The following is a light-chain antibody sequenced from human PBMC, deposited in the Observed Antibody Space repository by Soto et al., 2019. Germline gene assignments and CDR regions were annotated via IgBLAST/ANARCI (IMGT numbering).Light chain of an antibody. CDR2: GAS. CDR3: QQYADAPMT. Sequence: EIVLTQSPGTLSLSPGERATLSCRASQNVSSSYLAWYQQKPGQAPRLLIYGASSRATGIPDRFSGSGSGTDFTLTISKLEPEDFAVYNCQQYADAPMTFGPGTKVEIK. J-gene: IGKJ1*01. CDR1: QNVSSSY. V-gene: IGKV3-20*01.